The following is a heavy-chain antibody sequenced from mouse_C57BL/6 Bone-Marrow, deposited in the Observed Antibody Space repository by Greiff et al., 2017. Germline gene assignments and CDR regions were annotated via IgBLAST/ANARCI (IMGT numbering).Heavy chain of an antibody. J-gene: IGHJ2*01. CDR2: ISSGGSYT. D-gene: IGHD2-2*01. CDR3: ASLWLRRRGYYFDY. Sequence: EVNVVESGGDLVKPGGSLKLSCAASGFTFSSYGMSWVRQTPDKRLEWVATISSGGSYTYYPDSVKGRFTISRDNAKNTLYLQMSSLKSEDTAMYYCASLWLRRRGYYFDYWGQGTTLTVSS. V-gene: IGHV5-6*01. CDR1: GFTFSSYG.